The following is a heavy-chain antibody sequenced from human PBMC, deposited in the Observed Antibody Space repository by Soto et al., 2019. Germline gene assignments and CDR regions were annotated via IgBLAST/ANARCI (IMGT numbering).Heavy chain of an antibody. J-gene: IGHJ4*02. CDR3: ARVPLDYSNSHYFDF. V-gene: IGHV4-61*01. CDR2: IYNNRSF. D-gene: IGHD6-6*01. CDR1: GGSVSSGSFY. Sequence: PSETLSLTCTVSGGSVSSGSFYWSWIRQPPGKALEWIGFIYNNRSFNYNPSLKSRVTMSVDTSKHQFSLKLSSVTAADTAVYYRARVPLDYSNSHYFDFWGQGALVTVSS.